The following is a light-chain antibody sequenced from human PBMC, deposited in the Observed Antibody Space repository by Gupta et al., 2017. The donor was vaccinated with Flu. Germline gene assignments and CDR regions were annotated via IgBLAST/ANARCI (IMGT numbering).Light chain of an antibody. Sequence: DIQMTQSPSSLSASVGDRVTITCRASQSISSYLDWYQQKPGQAPKLLIYAASSLQSGVPSRFSGSGSGTDFTLTISSLQPEDFATYYCQQSDSTPFTFGRGTKVEIK. J-gene: IGKJ4*01. V-gene: IGKV1-39*01. CDR3: QQSDSTPFT. CDR1: QSISSY. CDR2: AAS.